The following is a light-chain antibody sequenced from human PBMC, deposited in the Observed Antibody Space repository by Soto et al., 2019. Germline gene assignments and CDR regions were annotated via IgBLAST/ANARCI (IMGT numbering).Light chain of an antibody. CDR1: QSVSSK. Sequence: EIVITQSPATLSLSPGQRSTLSCRASQSVSSKLAWYQQRPGQAPRLLISSASTRATGIPARFSGSGSGTEFTLTISSLQPEDFAVYYCHQYNHWLTWTFGQGTKVDIK. CDR2: SAS. CDR3: HQYNHWLTWT. V-gene: IGKV3-15*01. J-gene: IGKJ1*01.